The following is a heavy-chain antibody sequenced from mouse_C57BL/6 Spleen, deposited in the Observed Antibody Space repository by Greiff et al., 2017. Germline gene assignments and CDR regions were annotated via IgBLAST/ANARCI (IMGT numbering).Heavy chain of an antibody. J-gene: IGHJ3*01. V-gene: IGHV1-82*01. D-gene: IGHD3-3*01. CDR1: GYAFSSSW. CDR2: IYPGDGDT. Sequence: QVQLKESGPELVKPGASVKISCKASGYAFSSSWMNWVKQRPGKGLEWIGRIYPGDGDTNYNGKFKGKATLTADKSSSTAYMQLSSLTSEDSAVYFCARARLGQWFASGAKGLWSLSLQ. CDR3: ARARLGQWFAS.